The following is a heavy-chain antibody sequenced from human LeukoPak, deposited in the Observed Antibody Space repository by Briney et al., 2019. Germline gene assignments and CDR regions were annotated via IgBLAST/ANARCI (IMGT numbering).Heavy chain of an antibody. V-gene: IGHV1-18*01. CDR2: ISAYNGNT. Sequence: ASVTVSCTASGYTFTSYGISWVRQAPGQGLEWMGWISAYNGNTNYAQKPQGRVTMTTDTSTSTAYMELRSLRSDDTAVYYCASSSSSWGVGYDYWGQGTLVTVSS. J-gene: IGHJ4*02. CDR1: GYTFTSYG. CDR3: ASSSSSWGVGYDY. D-gene: IGHD6-13*01.